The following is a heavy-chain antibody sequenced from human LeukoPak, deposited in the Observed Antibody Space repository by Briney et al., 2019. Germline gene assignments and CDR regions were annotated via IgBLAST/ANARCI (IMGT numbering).Heavy chain of an antibody. CDR2: IGATDGTT. CDR1: GFAFNNYV. Sequence: GGSLRLSCAASGFAFNNYVMGWVRQAPGRGLEWVATIGATDGTTYFGDSVKGRCTIARDNSKNTLYLQLNSLRADDTAVYYCVKKTSYYGGACHPYYFDHWGQGTLVTVSS. V-gene: IGHV3-23*01. CDR3: VKKTSYYGGACHPYYFDH. D-gene: IGHD2-21*02. J-gene: IGHJ4*02.